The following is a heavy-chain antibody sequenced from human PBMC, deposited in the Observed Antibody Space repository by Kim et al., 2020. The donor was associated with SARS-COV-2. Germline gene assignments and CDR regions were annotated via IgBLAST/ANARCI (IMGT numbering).Heavy chain of an antibody. CDR1: GGSFSGYY. CDR3: AREDQEWLPTPYYGMDV. CDR2: INHSGST. V-gene: IGHV4-34*01. J-gene: IGHJ6*02. D-gene: IGHD3-3*01. Sequence: SETLSLTCAVYGGSFSGYYWSWIRQPPGKGLEWIGEINHSGSTNYNPSLKSRVTISVDTSKNQFSLKLSSVTAADTAVYYCAREDQEWLPTPYYGMDVWGQGTTVTVSS.